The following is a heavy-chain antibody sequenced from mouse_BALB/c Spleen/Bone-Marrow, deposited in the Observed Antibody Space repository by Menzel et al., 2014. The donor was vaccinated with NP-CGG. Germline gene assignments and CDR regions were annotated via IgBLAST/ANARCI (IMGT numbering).Heavy chain of an antibody. Sequence: VQLQQPGPELVKPGASVKMSCKASGYTFTSYVMHWVKQKPGQGLEWIGYIYPYNDGTKYNEKFKGMATLTSDRSSSTAYMELSSLTSEDSAVYYCAKGGNYRYDFDYWGQGTTLTVSS. D-gene: IGHD2-14*01. CDR3: AKGGNYRYDFDY. CDR1: GYTFTSYV. CDR2: IYPYNDGT. V-gene: IGHV1-14*01. J-gene: IGHJ2*01.